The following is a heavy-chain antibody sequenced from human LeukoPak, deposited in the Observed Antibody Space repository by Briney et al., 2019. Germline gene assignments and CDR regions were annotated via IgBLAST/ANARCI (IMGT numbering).Heavy chain of an antibody. CDR2: IIPMFGTA. CDR1: GYTFTSYD. D-gene: IGHD3-10*01. Sequence: VASVKVSCKASGYTFTSYDINWVRQAPGQGLEWMGGIIPMFGTANYAQKFQGRVTIIADKSTTTAYMELSSLTSEDTAVYYCARDKTKTFGKRVYYSYMDVWGKGTTVTVSS. CDR3: ARDKTKTFGKRVYYSYMDV. V-gene: IGHV1-69*06. J-gene: IGHJ6*03.